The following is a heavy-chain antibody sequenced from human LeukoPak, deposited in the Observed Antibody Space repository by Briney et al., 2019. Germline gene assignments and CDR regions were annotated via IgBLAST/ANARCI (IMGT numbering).Heavy chain of an antibody. V-gene: IGHV3-30*01. J-gene: IGHJ1*01. CDR2: ISYDASKN. D-gene: IGHD4-17*01. Sequence: GGSLRLSCAASGFTFSSYAMHWVRQAPGKGLEWVPVISYDASKNYYADSVKGRFTISRDNSKNTLYLQMNSLRAEDTAVYYCARDSARYGDHGYFQHWGQGTLVTVSS. CDR1: GFTFSSYA. CDR3: ARDSARYGDHGYFQH.